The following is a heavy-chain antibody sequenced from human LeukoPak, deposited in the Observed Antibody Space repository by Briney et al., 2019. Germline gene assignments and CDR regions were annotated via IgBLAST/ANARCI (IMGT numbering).Heavy chain of an antibody. D-gene: IGHD6-19*01. CDR1: GYFISSGYF. V-gene: IGHV4-38-2*02. CDR2: IYHSGST. Sequence: PSETLSLTCTVSGYFISSGYFWGWIRQPPGKGLEWIGSIYHSGSTFNNPSLKSRVTISVDTSKNQFSLKLSSVTAADTAVYYCAKDFAQWLPRYFDYWGQGTLVTVSS. CDR3: AKDFAQWLPRYFDY. J-gene: IGHJ4*02.